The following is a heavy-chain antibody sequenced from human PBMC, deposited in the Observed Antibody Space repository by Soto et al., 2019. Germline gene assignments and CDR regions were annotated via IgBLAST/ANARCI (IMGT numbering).Heavy chain of an antibody. CDR1: GGSFSGYY. Sequence: SETLSLTCAVYGGSFSGYYWSWIRQPPGKGLEWIGEINHSGSTNYNPSLKSRVTISVDTSKNQFSLKLSSVTAADTAVYYCARGRWEQWLVRGAFDIWGQGTMVTVSS. V-gene: IGHV4-34*01. J-gene: IGHJ3*02. D-gene: IGHD6-19*01. CDR3: ARGRWEQWLVRGAFDI. CDR2: INHSGST.